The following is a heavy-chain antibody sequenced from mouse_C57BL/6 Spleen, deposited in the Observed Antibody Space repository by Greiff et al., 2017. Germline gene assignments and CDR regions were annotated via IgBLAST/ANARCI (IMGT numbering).Heavy chain of an antibody. CDR1: GYTFTEYT. J-gene: IGHJ4*01. CDR2: FYPGSGSI. V-gene: IGHV1-62-2*01. D-gene: IGHD1-1*01. Sequence: QVQLKESGAELVKPGASVKLSCKASGYTFTEYTIHWVKQRSGQGLEWIGWFYPGSGSIKYNEKFKDKATLTADKSSSTVYMELSRLTSEDSAVYFCARHEDYYGTIPRDYAMDYWGQGTSVTVSS. CDR3: ARHEDYYGTIPRDYAMDY.